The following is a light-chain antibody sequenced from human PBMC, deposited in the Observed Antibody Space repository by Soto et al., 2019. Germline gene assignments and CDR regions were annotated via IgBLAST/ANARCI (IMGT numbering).Light chain of an antibody. CDR3: QQYNSLWT. V-gene: IGKV1-5*03. CDR2: TAS. Sequence: DIQMTQSPSTLSASVGDRVTITCRASQGISSWLAWYQQKPGKAPKLLIYTASSLESGVPSRFSGSGSGTEFTLTISSLQPDDFTTYYCQQYNSLWTFGQGTKVDIK. J-gene: IGKJ1*01. CDR1: QGISSW.